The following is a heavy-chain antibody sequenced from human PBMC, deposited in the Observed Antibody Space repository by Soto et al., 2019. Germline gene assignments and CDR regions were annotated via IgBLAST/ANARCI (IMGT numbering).Heavy chain of an antibody. V-gene: IGHV1-69*01. J-gene: IGHJ6*02. CDR1: GGTGSSYA. D-gene: IGHD2-2*01. CDR2: IIPISGTA. Sequence: QVQLVQSGAEVKKPGSSVKVSCKASGGTGSSYAISWVRQAPGQGLEWMGGIIPISGTATYAQKFQARVTITADEATSTADMELSSLRSEETAVYYCARSQGSSTSLEIYYYYYYGMDVWCQGTTVTVPS. CDR3: ARSQGSSTSLEIYYYYYYGMDV.